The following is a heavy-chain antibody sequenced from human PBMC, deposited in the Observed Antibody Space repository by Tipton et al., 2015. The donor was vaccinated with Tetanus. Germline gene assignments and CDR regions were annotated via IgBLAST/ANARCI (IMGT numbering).Heavy chain of an antibody. V-gene: IGHV3-66*01. CDR3: TPGKYSGYDNFDY. J-gene: IGHJ4*02. D-gene: IGHD5-12*01. CDR2: IYSGGST. Sequence: SLRLSCAASGFTVSSNYMNWVRQAPGKGLEWVSVIYSGGSTYYADSVKGRFTISRDNSKNTLYLQMNSLRVEDTAVYYCTPGKYSGYDNFDYWGQGTLVTVSS. CDR1: GFTVSSNY.